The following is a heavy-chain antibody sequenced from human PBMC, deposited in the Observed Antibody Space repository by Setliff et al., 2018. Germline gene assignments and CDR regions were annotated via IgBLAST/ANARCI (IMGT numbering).Heavy chain of an antibody. D-gene: IGHD3-16*01. Sequence: GESLKISCKGSGYRFTTYWIAWVRQKPGKGLEWMGIVYPGDSDTQYSPSFQGQVTFSSDKSINTAYLHLSSLKASDTAMYYSAIIDDAIMDLDYWGQGTLVTVSS. CDR2: VYPGDSDT. J-gene: IGHJ4*02. V-gene: IGHV5-51*01. CDR3: AIIDDAIMDLDY. CDR1: GYRFTTYW.